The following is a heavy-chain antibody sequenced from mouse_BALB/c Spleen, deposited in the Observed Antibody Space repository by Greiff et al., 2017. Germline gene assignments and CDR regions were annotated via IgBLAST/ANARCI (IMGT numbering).Heavy chain of an antibody. D-gene: IGHD3-3*01. CDR2: ISDGGSYT. J-gene: IGHJ2*01. CDR1: GFTFSDYY. V-gene: IGHV5-4*02. CDR3: ARGGGREGDYFDY. Sequence: EVQVVESGGGLVKPGGSLKLSCAASGFTFSDYYMYWVRQTPEKRLEWVATISDGGSYTYYPDSVKGRFTISRDNAKNNLYLQMSSLKSEDTAMYYCARGGGREGDYFDYWGQGTTLTVSS.